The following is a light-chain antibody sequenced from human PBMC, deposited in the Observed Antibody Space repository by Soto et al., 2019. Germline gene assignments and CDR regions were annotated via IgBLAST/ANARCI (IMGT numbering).Light chain of an antibody. Sequence: QSVLTQPASVSGSPGQSITISCTGTSSDVGGYNYVSWYQQHPGRAPKLMIYDVSNRPSAVSNRVSGSKSGNTASLTISGIEAEYKAEYYCSSDPSSSALRVVFGGGTKLTVL. CDR2: DVS. J-gene: IGLJ2*01. CDR1: SSDVGGYNY. CDR3: SSDPSSSALRVV. V-gene: IGLV2-14*01.